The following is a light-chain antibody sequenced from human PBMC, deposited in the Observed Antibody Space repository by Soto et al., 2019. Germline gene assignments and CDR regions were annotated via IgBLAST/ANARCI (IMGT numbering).Light chain of an antibody. Sequence: SYELTQPPSVSVAPGKTARITCGGANIGSKSVHWYQQKPGQAPVVVIYYDSDRPSGIPERFSGTNSGNTATLTISRVEAGDEADYYCQVWDSSSDHVVFGGGTQLTVL. CDR1: NIGSKS. CDR3: QVWDSSSDHVV. CDR2: YDS. J-gene: IGLJ2*01. V-gene: IGLV3-21*04.